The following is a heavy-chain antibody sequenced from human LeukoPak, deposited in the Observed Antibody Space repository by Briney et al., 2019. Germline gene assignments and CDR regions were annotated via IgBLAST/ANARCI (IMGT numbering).Heavy chain of an antibody. CDR3: ARLPGIVATIERYFDY. J-gene: IGHJ4*02. CDR1: GYSFNSYW. D-gene: IGHD5-12*01. Sequence: HGESLKISCKGSGYSFNSYWIGWVRQMPGKGLEWMGIIYPGDSDTRYSPSFQGQVTISADKSISTAYLQWSSLKASDTAMYYCARLPGIVATIERYFDYWGQGTLVTVSS. V-gene: IGHV5-51*01. CDR2: IYPGDSDT.